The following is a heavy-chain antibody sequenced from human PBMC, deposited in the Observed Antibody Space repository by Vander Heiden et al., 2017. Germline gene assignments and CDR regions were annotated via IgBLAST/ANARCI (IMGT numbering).Heavy chain of an antibody. D-gene: IGHD3-10*01. CDR1: GCTFSNPW. CDR3: SLVDYSCGSGSYDY. Sequence: LQLLHSRGGLVKPGGSRRLSCAASGCTFSNPWMGLVRQPPGKGLEWVGRIKSDTDGGTADYAAAVKGRFNISRDVQTSALYLRMNRLKTGATDVYYCSLVDYSCGSGSYDYWGQGTLVTVSS. J-gene: IGHJ4*02. V-gene: IGHV3-15*01. CDR2: IKSDTDGGTA.